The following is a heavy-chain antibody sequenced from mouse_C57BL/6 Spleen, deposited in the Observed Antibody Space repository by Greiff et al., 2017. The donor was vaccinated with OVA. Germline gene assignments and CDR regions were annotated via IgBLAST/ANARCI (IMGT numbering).Heavy chain of an antibody. J-gene: IGHJ2*01. CDR2: ISSGGDYI. CDR1: GFTFSSYA. V-gene: IGHV5-9-1*02. Sequence: VQLKESGEGLVKPGGSLKLSCAASGFTFSSYAMSWVRQTPEKRLEWVAYISSGGDYIYYADTVKGRFTISRDNARNTLYLQMSSLKSEDTAMYYCTRDSSLGTLDYWGQGTTLTVSS. CDR3: TRDSSLGTLDY. D-gene: IGHD4-1*01.